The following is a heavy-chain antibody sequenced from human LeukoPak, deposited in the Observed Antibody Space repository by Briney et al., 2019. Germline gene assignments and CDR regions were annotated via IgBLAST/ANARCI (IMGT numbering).Heavy chain of an antibody. CDR2: INHSGST. D-gene: IGHD5-12*01. Sequence: SETLSLTCAVYGGSFSGYYWSWIRQPPGKGLGWIGEINHSGSTNYNPSLKSRVTISVDTSKNQFSLKLSSVTAADTAVYYCARGRVWLEYFQHWGQGTLVTVSS. J-gene: IGHJ1*01. CDR3: ARGRVWLEYFQH. V-gene: IGHV4-34*01. CDR1: GGSFSGYY.